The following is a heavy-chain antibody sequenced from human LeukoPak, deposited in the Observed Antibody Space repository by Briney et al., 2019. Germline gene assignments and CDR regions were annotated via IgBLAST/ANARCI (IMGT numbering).Heavy chain of an antibody. CDR3: ARDLNRSVRGVIYGY. CDR2: ISAYSGNT. CDR1: GYTFTSYG. Sequence: ASVKVSCKASGYTFTSYGISWVRQAPGQGREWMGWISAYSGNTNYAQKLQGRVTMTTDTSTSTAYMELRSLRSDDTAVYYCARDLNRSVRGVIYGYWGQGTLVTVSS. J-gene: IGHJ4*02. D-gene: IGHD3-10*01. V-gene: IGHV1-18*04.